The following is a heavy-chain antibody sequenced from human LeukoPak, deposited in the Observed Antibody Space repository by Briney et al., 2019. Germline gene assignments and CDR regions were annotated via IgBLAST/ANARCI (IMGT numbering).Heavy chain of an antibody. CDR2: VHYSGST. V-gene: IGHV4-39*07. D-gene: IGHD3-10*01. CDR1: GGSITSDAYY. CDR3: ARPMVRGVIPDAFDI. Sequence: SETLSLTCTVSGGSITSDAYYWGWIRQPPGKGLEWIASVHYSGSTNYNPSLKSRVTISVDTSKNQFSLKLSSVTAADTAVYYCARPMVRGVIPDAFDIWGQGTMVTVSS. J-gene: IGHJ3*02.